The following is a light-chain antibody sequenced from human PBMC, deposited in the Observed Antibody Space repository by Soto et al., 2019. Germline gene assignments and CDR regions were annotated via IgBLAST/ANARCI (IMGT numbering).Light chain of an antibody. V-gene: IGKV3-15*01. J-gene: IGKJ1*01. CDR2: GAS. CDR1: QGVYSS. Sequence: EIVLTQSPATLSLSPGERATLSCRTSQGVYSSIAWYQQKPGQAPRLLIYGASTRATSFPARFSGSGSGTDFTLTISSLQSEDFAVYYCQQYNNWPWTFGQGSKVDI. CDR3: QQYNNWPWT.